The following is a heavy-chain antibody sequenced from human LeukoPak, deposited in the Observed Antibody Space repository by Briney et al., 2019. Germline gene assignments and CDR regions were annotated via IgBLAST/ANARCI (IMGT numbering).Heavy chain of an antibody. CDR2: MYYSGST. J-gene: IGHJ5*02. V-gene: IGHV4-59*08. D-gene: IGHD2-2*01. CDR3: ASQLGYCSRTSCYPWFDP. CDR1: GVTISSYY. Sequence: PSETLSLTCTVSGVTISSYYWNWIRQPPGKGLEWIGYMYYSGSTNYNPSLKSRVTISVDTSNNQFSLKLSYVTAADTTVYYCASQLGYCSRTSCYPWFDPWGQGTLVTVSS.